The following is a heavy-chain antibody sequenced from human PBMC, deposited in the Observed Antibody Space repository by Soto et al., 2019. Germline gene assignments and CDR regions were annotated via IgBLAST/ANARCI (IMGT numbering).Heavy chain of an antibody. V-gene: IGHV3-33*01. CDR2: IYFDGSTQ. Sequence: QGQLVESGGGVVQPGMSLRLSCAASGFPFSTSAMHWVRQAPGKGLEWVAMIYFDGSTQYYADSVKGRFTIYRDNSRNTLYLQMNSLRAEDTAVYYCAREETLTARRYHFDYWGQGTLVTVSS. CDR3: AREETLTARRYHFDY. CDR1: GFPFSTSA. D-gene: IGHD6-6*01. J-gene: IGHJ4*02.